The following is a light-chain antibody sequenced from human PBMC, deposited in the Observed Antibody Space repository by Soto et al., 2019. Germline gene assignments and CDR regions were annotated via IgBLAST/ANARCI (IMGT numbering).Light chain of an antibody. V-gene: IGKV1-12*01. Sequence: DIQMTQSPSSVSASVGDRVTITCRASQGISSWLAWYQHKPGKAPKVLISAASNLQSGVPSRFSGSGSGTEFTLTINSLQPEDFATYYCLQDFNYPRTFGQGTKVDIK. CDR1: QGISSW. CDR3: LQDFNYPRT. J-gene: IGKJ1*01. CDR2: AAS.